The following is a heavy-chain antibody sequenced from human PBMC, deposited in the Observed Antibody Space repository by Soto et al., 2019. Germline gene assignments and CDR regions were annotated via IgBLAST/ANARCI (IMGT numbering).Heavy chain of an antibody. V-gene: IGHV4-38-2*01. Sequence: PSETLSLTCAVSGYSISSGYYWGWIRQPPGKGLEWIGSIYHSGSTYYNPSLKSRVTISVDTSKNQFSLKLSSVTAADTAVYYCARGKLELRAADWFDPWGQGTLVTVSS. CDR2: IYHSGST. J-gene: IGHJ5*02. CDR1: GYSISSGYY. CDR3: ARGKLELRAADWFDP. D-gene: IGHD1-7*01.